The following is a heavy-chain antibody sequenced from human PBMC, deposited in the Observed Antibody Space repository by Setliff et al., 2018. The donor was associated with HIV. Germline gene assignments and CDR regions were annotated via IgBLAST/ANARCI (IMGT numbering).Heavy chain of an antibody. CDR2: IIPIFGTA. CDR3: ARGSHGEGATDY. J-gene: IGHJ4*02. Sequence: ASVKVSCKASGGIFSGYALSWVRQAPGQGLEWMGGIIPIFGTANYAQKFQGRVTITADASTNTAYMELSSLRSEDTAVYYCARGSHGEGATDYWGPGTLVTVSS. D-gene: IGHD1-26*01. V-gene: IGHV1-69*13. CDR1: GGIFSGYA.